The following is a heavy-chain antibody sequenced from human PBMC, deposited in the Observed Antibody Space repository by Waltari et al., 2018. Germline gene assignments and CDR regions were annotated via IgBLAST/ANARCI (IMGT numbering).Heavy chain of an antibody. Sequence: EVQLVESGGGFVQPGGSLRLSCLGSGFTFGVFSMHWIRQAAGKGLEWVAYISASRAARYYAESVKGRFTISRDNAKNSLFLQMTNLGVEDTAVYYCATEPAPGAGINYWGQGILVIVSS. CDR3: ATEPAPGAGINY. CDR1: GFTFGVFS. V-gene: IGHV3-48*01. D-gene: IGHD6-19*01. CDR2: ISASRAAR. J-gene: IGHJ4*02.